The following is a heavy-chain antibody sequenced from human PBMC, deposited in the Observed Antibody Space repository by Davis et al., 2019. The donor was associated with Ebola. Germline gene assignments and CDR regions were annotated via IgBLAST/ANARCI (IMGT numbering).Heavy chain of an antibody. D-gene: IGHD3-10*01. V-gene: IGHV3-21*01. J-gene: IGHJ5*01. Sequence: GESLKISCAASGFTFSRYSMNWVRQAPGKGLEWVSSISFASNYIYYADSVKGRFTISSDNSKNTLYLQMDSLRPEDTAVYFCARDPTNYGSEDYFAYNWFDSWGQGTLVTVSS. CDR2: ISFASNYI. CDR1: GFTFSRYS. CDR3: ARDPTNYGSEDYFAYNWFDS.